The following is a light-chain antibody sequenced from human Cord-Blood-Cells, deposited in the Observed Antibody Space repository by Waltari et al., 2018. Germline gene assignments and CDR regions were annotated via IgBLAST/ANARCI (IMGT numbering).Light chain of an antibody. J-gene: IGLJ3*02. Sequence: SYELTQPPSVSVSPGQTARITCSGDALPKQYAYWYQQKPGQAPVLVIYKDSERPSGIPERFSGSSSGTTVTLTIRGVHAEDEADYYCQSADSSGTWVFGGGTKLTVL. V-gene: IGLV3-25*03. CDR3: QSADSSGTWV. CDR2: KDS. CDR1: ALPKQY.